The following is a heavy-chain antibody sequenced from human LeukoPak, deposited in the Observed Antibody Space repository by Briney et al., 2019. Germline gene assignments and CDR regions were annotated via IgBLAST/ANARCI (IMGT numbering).Heavy chain of an antibody. V-gene: IGHV4-34*01. Sequence: SETLSLTCAVYGGSFSGYYWSWIRQPPGKGLEWIGEINHSGSTNYNPSLKSRVTISVDTSKNQFSLKLSSVTAADTAVYYCARGLIATHYGSGSYYRYWGQGTLVTVSS. D-gene: IGHD3-10*01. J-gene: IGHJ4*02. CDR2: INHSGST. CDR3: ARGLIATHYGSGSYYRY. CDR1: GGSFSGYY.